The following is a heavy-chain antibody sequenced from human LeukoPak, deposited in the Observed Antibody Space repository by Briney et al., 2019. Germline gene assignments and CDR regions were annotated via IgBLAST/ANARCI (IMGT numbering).Heavy chain of an antibody. J-gene: IGHJ4*02. D-gene: IGHD2-15*01. Sequence: TGGSLRLSCATSGFSFSSYAMSWVRQAPGKGLEWVSAMSSSDDGRYYAASVRGRFTIPRDTSRSTLYLQMNSLRAEDAAVYYCAKAPVTSCRGAFCYPFDYWGQGTLVTVSS. CDR3: AKAPVTSCRGAFCYPFDY. CDR2: MSSSDDGR. V-gene: IGHV3-23*01. CDR1: GFSFSSYA.